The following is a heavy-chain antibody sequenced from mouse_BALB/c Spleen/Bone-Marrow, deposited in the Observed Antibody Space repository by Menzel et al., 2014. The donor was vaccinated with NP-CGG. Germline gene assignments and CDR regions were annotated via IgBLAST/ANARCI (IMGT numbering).Heavy chain of an antibody. CDR2: ISGGGSYT. CDR1: GFTFNSYG. CDR3: ARHAYYDQTEVSFVY. V-gene: IGHV5-9-2*01. Sequence: EVQLVESGGGLVKSEGSLKLSCAASGFTFNSYGMSWVRQTPEKRLEWVATISGGGSYTFYPDSVKGRFIISRDNAKNNLYLQLSSLRSEDTALYYCARHAYYDQTEVSFVYWGQGTLVTVSA. J-gene: IGHJ3*01. D-gene: IGHD2-4*01.